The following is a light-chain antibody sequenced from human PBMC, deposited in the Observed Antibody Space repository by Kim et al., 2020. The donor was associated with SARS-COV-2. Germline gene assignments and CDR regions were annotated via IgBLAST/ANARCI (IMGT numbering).Light chain of an antibody. CDR3: QAWDSCV. Sequence: SYELTQPPSVSVSPGQTASITCSGDKLGDKYACWYQQKPGQSPVLVIYQDGKRPSGIPERFSGSNSGNTATLTIRGTQAMDEADYYCQAWDSCVLGGG. CDR2: QDG. CDR1: KLGDKY. J-gene: IGLJ3*02. V-gene: IGLV3-1*01.